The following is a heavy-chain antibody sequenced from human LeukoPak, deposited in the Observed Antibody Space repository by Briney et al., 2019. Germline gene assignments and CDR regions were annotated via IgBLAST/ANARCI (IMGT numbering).Heavy chain of an antibody. CDR2: IYYSGST. V-gene: IGHV4-30-4*01. D-gene: IGHD4-17*01. Sequence: SETLSLTCTVSGGSISCGDYYWSWIRQPPGKGLEWIGYIYYSGSTYYNPSLKSRVTISVDTSKNQFSLKLSSVTAADTAVYYCARRTDDYGDYVTRAKSWFDPWGQGTLVTVSS. J-gene: IGHJ5*02. CDR3: ARRTDDYGDYVTRAKSWFDP. CDR1: GGSISCGDYY.